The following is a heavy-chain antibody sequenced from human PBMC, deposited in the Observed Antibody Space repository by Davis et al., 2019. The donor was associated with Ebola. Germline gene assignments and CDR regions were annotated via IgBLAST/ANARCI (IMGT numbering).Heavy chain of an antibody. CDR2: ISAYNGNT. CDR1: GYTFSNYG. J-gene: IGHJ4*02. V-gene: IGHV1-18*04. CDR3: ARGPLYYYGSGTGYY. Sequence: ASVKVSCKASGYTFSNYGFAWVRQAPGQGLEWMGWISAYNGNTKYAEKLQDRVTMTTDTSTSTAYMELRSLRSDDTAVYYCARGPLYYYGSGTGYYWGQGTLVTVSS. D-gene: IGHD3-10*01.